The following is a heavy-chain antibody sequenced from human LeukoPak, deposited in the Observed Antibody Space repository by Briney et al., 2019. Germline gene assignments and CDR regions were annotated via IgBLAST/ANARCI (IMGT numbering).Heavy chain of an antibody. CDR1: GFTFGDYA. J-gene: IGHJ3*02. CDR3: TRMTCSSTSCYQDAFDI. Sequence: GGSLRLSCTASGFTFGDYAMSWVRQAPGKGLEWVGFIRSKAHGGTTEYAASVKGRFTISRDDSKSIAYLQMNSLKTEDTAVYYCTRMTCSSTSCYQDAFDIWGQGTMVTVSS. CDR2: IRSKAHGGTT. D-gene: IGHD2-2*01. V-gene: IGHV3-49*04.